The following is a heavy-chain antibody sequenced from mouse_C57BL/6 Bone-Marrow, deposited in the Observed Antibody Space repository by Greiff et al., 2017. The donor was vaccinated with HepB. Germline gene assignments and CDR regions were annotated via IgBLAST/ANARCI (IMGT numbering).Heavy chain of an antibody. Sequence: QVQLQQSGAELVRPGASVKMSCKASGYTFTSYNMHWVKQTPRQGLEWIGAIYPGNGDTSYNQKFKGKATLTVDKSSSTAYMQLSSLTSEDSAVYFCSIWLRRDWYFDVWGTGTTVTVSS. J-gene: IGHJ1*03. D-gene: IGHD2-2*01. CDR2: IYPGNGDT. CDR1: GYTFTSYN. V-gene: IGHV1-12*01. CDR3: SIWLRRDWYFDV.